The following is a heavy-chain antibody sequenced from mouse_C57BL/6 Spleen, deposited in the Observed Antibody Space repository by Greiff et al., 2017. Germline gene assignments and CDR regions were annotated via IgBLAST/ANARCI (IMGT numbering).Heavy chain of an antibody. J-gene: IGHJ2*01. Sequence: VQLQPSGPELVKPGASVTISCKASGYAFSSSWMNWVKQRPGKGLEWIGRISTGDGDTNYNGKFKGKATLTADKSSSTAYMQLSSLTSEDSAVYFFARLTTAVVDFDYWGQGTTLTVSS. CDR1: GYAFSSSW. D-gene: IGHD1-1*01. CDR2: ISTGDGDT. CDR3: ARLTTAVVDFDY. V-gene: IGHV1-82*01.